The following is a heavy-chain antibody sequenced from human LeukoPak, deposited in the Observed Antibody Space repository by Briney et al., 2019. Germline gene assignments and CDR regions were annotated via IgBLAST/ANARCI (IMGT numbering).Heavy chain of an antibody. J-gene: IGHJ5*02. D-gene: IGHD2-8*02. CDR1: GGSMRSYY. CDR2: IYYSGTT. Sequence: SETLSLTCTVSGGSMRSYYWSWIRQPPGKGLEWIGYIYYSGTTKYNPSLKSRVTISVDTSKNQFSLKLNSLTAADTAVYYCARGHTESADAYGNWFHPWGQGTLVTVSS. V-gene: IGHV4-59*01. CDR3: ARGHTESADAYGNWFHP.